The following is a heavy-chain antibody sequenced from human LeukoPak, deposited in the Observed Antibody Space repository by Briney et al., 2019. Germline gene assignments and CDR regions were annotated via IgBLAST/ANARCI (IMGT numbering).Heavy chain of an antibody. CDR2: IYYSGGT. D-gene: IGHD3-10*01. CDR3: ARDSYGTGN. Sequence: SETLSLTCTVSGGSISSYYWSSIRQPPGKGLGWIGYIYYSGGTNYNPSLKSQVTISVDTPKNQFSLKLSSVTAADTAVYYCARDSYGTGNWGQGTLVTVSS. CDR1: GGSISSYY. J-gene: IGHJ4*02. V-gene: IGHV4-59*01.